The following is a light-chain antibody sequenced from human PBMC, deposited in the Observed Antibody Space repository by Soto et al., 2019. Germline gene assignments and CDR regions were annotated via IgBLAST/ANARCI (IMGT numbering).Light chain of an antibody. J-gene: IGKJ3*01. CDR1: QDISNY. V-gene: IGKV1-33*01. Sequence: DIQMTQSPSSLSASVGDRVTITCQASQDISNYLNWYQQKPGKAPKLLIYDASNLETGVPSRFSGSGSGTDFTFTISSLQPEDIATYYCQQYDNLHRGFTVGPGTKVDSK. CDR3: QQYDNLHRGFT. CDR2: DAS.